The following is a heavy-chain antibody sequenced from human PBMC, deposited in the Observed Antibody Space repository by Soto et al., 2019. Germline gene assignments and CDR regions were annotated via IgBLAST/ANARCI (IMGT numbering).Heavy chain of an antibody. J-gene: IGHJ6*02. CDR1: GYTFTGYD. CDR2: INPNSGGT. CDR3: ARGYMITFGARYYYYGRDV. V-gene: IGHV1-2*04. D-gene: IGHD3-16*01. Sequence: ASVKVACKASGYTFTGYDMHWVRQAPGQGLEWMGWINPNSGGTNYAQKFQGWVTMTRDTSISTAYMELSRLRSDDTAVYYCARGYMITFGARYYYYGRDVWGQGTTVTV.